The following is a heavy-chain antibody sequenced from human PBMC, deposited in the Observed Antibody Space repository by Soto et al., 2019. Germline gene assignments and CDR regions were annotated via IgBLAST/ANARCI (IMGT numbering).Heavy chain of an antibody. J-gene: IGHJ4*02. V-gene: IGHV3-30*18. CDR2: ISYDGSNK. D-gene: IGHD3-10*01. Sequence: QVQLVESGGGVVQPGRSLRLSCAASGFTFSSYGMHWVRQAPGKGLEWVAVISYDGSNKYYADSVKGRFTISRDNSKNTRYLQMNSLRAEDTAVYYCAKASGGAYGSGTTHDYWGQGTLVTVSS. CDR1: GFTFSSYG. CDR3: AKASGGAYGSGTTHDY.